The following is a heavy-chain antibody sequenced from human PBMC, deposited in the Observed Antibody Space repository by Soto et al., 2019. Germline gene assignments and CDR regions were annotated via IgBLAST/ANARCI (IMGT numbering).Heavy chain of an antibody. CDR3: AREAPDYNLSPGMDV. V-gene: IGHV3-30-3*01. Sequence: QVQVVESGGGVVQPGRSLRLSCAASGFTFSSYAMHWVRQAPVKGLEWVAVISYDGSNKYYADSVKGRFTISRDNSKNTLYLQMNSLRAEDTAVYYCAREAPDYNLSPGMDVWGQGTTVTVSS. CDR2: ISYDGSNK. D-gene: IGHD4-4*01. CDR1: GFTFSSYA. J-gene: IGHJ6*02.